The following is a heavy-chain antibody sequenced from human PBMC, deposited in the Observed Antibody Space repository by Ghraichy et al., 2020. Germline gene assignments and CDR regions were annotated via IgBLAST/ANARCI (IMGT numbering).Heavy chain of an antibody. CDR3: ARDGSAYGDYFYSFDS. V-gene: IGHV4-30-4*01. CDR2: ISDSGYT. CDR1: GGSVNSGDYY. Sequence: SETLSLTCTVSGGSVNSGDYYWSWVRQPPGKDLEWIGYISDSGYTFYNPSLRGRVTISLDTSRNQFSLKLSSVTAADTAVYYCARDGSAYGDYFYSFDSWGQGTPVSVSS. D-gene: IGHD4-17*01. J-gene: IGHJ4*02.